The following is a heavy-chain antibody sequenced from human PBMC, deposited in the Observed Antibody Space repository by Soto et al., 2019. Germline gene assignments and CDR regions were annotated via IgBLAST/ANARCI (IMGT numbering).Heavy chain of an antibody. CDR1: GFTFSNYA. D-gene: IGHD6-13*01. CDR3: VKQQMRDIRDFEY. J-gene: IGHJ4*02. V-gene: IGHV3-23*01. Sequence: EVQLLESGGGLVQPGAPLRLSCAVSGFTFSNYAMSWVRQVPGKGLEWVSTISGSGGSTYYADSVKGRFTISRDNSKNTLYLQMNGLRAEDTAVYYCVKQQMRDIRDFEYWGQGTLVTVSS. CDR2: ISGSGGST.